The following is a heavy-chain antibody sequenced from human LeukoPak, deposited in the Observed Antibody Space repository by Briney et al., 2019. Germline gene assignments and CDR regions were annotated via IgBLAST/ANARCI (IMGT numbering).Heavy chain of an antibody. CDR2: INPNSGGT. Sequence: ASVKVSCKASGYTFTGYYMHWVRQAPGQGLEWMGWINPNSGGTNYAQKFQGRVTMTRDTSISTAYMELSRLRSDDTAVYYCARGSRDGYNFDAFDIWGQGTMVTVSS. J-gene: IGHJ3*02. CDR1: GYTFTGYY. V-gene: IGHV1-2*02. D-gene: IGHD5-24*01. CDR3: ARGSRDGYNFDAFDI.